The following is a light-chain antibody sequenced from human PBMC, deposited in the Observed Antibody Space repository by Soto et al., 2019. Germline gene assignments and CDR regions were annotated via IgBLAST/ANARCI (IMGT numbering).Light chain of an antibody. CDR2: SAF. CDR1: QSVSSNY. J-gene: IGKJ1*01. Sequence: EIVLTQSPGTLSLSPGERGTLACRASQSVSSNYLAWYQQTPGQAPRLLIYSAFSRATGIPARFSGSGSGTDFTLTISRLEPEDFAVYYCQYYGSSPWTFGQGTKVEIK. V-gene: IGKV3-20*01. CDR3: QYYGSSPWT.